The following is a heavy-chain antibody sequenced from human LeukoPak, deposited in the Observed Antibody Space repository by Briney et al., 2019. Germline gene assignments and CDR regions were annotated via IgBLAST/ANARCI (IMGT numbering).Heavy chain of an antibody. CDR2: TQYDGSYK. D-gene: IGHD3-10*01. CDR1: GFTFSSYG. CDR3: AKYRSYYGSGIDY. V-gene: IGHV3-30*02. J-gene: IGHJ4*02. Sequence: GGSLRLSCAASGFTFSSYGMHWARQAPGKGLEWVAFTQYDGSYKHYADSVKGRFTVSRDNSKNTLYLQMNSLRAEDTAVYYCAKYRSYYGSGIDYWGQGTLVTVSS.